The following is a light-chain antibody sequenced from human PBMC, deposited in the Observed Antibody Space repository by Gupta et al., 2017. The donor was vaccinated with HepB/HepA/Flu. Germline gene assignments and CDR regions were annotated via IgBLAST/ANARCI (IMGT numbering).Light chain of an antibody. V-gene: IGLV2-8*01. CDR1: SSDVGGYNY. CDR2: EVT. Sequence: QSALTQPPSASGSSGHTVTISRTGTSSDVGGYNYVSWYQQHPGKVHKLMIYEVTKRPSGVPDRFSGSKSGNTASLPVSGLQAEDEADYYCSSYLGTNTVIFGGGTKLTVL. J-gene: IGLJ2*01. CDR3: SSYLGTNTVI.